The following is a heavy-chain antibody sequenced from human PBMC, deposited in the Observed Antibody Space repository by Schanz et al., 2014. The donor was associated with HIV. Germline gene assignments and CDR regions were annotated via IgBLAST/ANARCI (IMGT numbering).Heavy chain of an antibody. Sequence: QVHLVQSGAEVKKPGASVKVSCKTSGYTFLDYYIHWMRQAPGQGLEWMGWINPANGVTKYAQKFRDRVTLTRDTSISTAYMELSRLRSDDTAVYYCAREGTAARQFYYYGMDVWGQGTTVTVSS. CDR1: GYTFLDYY. V-gene: IGHV1-2*02. CDR2: INPANGVT. CDR3: AREGTAARQFYYYGMDV. D-gene: IGHD6-6*01. J-gene: IGHJ6*02.